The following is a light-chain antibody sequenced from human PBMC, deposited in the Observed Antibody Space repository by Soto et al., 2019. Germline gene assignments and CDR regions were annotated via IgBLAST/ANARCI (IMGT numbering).Light chain of an antibody. CDR3: QQYNNWPPWT. CDR1: QSISSW. V-gene: IGKV1-5*03. Sequence: DIQMTQSPSTLSASVGDRVTITCRVSQSISSWLAWYRRKPGKAPKLLIYKAFSLESGVPSRFSGSGSGTEFTLTISSLQSEDFAVYYCQQYNNWPPWTLGQGTKVDI. CDR2: KAF. J-gene: IGKJ1*01.